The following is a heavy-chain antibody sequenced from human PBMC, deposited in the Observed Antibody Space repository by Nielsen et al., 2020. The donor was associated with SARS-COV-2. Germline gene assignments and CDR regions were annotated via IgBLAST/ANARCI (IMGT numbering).Heavy chain of an antibody. CDR2: ISYDGSNK. CDR3: ARLGCSSTSCYNGGAFDI. V-gene: IGHV3-30-3*01. D-gene: IGHD2-2*02. J-gene: IGHJ3*02. Sequence: GGSLRLSCAASGFTFSSYAMHWVRQAPGKGLEWVAVISYDGSNKYYADSVKGRFTISRDNSKNTLYLQMNSLRAEDTAVYYCARLGCSSTSCYNGGAFDIWGQGTMVTVFS. CDR1: GFTFSSYA.